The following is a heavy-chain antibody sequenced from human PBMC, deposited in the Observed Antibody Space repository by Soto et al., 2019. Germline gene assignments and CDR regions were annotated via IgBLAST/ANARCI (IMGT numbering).Heavy chain of an antibody. CDR2: IYHSGST. V-gene: IGHV4-38-2*01. J-gene: IGHJ5*02. CDR1: GYSISSGYY. Sequence: SETLPLTCAVSGYSISSGYYWGWIRQPPGKGLEWIGSIYHSGSTYYNPSLKSRVTISVDTSKNQFSLKLSSVTAADTAVYYCARGVAASGTLYEFDPWGQGTLGTSPQ. CDR3: ARGVAASGTLYEFDP. D-gene: IGHD6-13*01.